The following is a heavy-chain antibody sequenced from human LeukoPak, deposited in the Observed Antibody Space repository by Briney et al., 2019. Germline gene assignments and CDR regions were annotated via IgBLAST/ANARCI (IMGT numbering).Heavy chain of an antibody. Sequence: SETLSLTCTVSGGSISSGSYYWGWIRRPPGKGLEWIGSIYYTGGTYYNPSLKSRVTISVDTSKNQFSLKLTSVTAADTGVYFCARQYDYWGQGTLVTVSS. CDR2: IYYTGGT. CDR1: GGSISSGSYY. V-gene: IGHV4-39*01. J-gene: IGHJ4*02. CDR3: ARQYDY.